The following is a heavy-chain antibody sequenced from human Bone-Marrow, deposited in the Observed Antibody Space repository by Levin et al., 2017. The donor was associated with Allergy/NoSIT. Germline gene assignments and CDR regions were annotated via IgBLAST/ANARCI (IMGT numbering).Heavy chain of an antibody. CDR1: GFSFSAYG. V-gene: IGHV3-30*18. CDR2: ISYDGSNK. D-gene: IGHD1-7*01. J-gene: IGHJ6*02. Sequence: SGGSLRLSCAGSGFSFSAYGMHWVRQAPGKGLEWVALISYDGSNKYYADSVKGRFTISRDSSNVYLQMNSLRAEDAAVYYCAKTAGTTTSNYYYYGMDVWGQGTTVTVSS. CDR3: AKTAGTTTSNYYYYGMDV.